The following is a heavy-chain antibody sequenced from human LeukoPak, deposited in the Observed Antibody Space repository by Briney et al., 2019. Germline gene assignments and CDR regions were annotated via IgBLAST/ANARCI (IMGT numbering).Heavy chain of an antibody. CDR1: GFTFSNGW. CDR3: TTEYYYDSPGIFDY. Sequence: PGGSLRLSCTTSGFTFSNGWMSWVRQAPGKGLEWVGRIKKKTDGGTTDYAAPVKGRFTISRDDSKNTLYLQMNSLTTEDTAIYYCTTEYYYDSPGIFDYWGQGTLVTVSP. V-gene: IGHV3-15*01. J-gene: IGHJ4*02. D-gene: IGHD3-22*01. CDR2: IKKKTDGGTT.